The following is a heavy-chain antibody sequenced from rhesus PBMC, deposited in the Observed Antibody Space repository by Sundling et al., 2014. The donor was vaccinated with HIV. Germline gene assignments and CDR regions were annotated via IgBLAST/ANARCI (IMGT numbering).Heavy chain of an antibody. J-gene: IGHJ4*01. CDR3: AMPLVIDFDY. Sequence: QVQLQESGPGLVKPSETLSVTCAVSGGSISSSYWNWIRQAPGKGLEWIGYIYGSGSSTIYNPSLKNRVTISKDTSKNQFSLKLSSVTAADTAVYYCAMPLVIDFDYWGQGVLVTVSS. D-gene: IGHD2-21*01. CDR1: GGSISSSY. CDR2: IYGSGSST. V-gene: IGHV4-169*01.